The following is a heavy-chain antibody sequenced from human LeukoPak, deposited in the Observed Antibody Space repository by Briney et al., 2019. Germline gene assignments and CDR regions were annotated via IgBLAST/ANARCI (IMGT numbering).Heavy chain of an antibody. CDR3: ATDGSTSYHDY. V-gene: IGHV3-30*03. Sequence: GSLRLSCAASGFTFSSYAMSWVRQAPGKGLEWVGVILIDGRNKYYADSVKGRFTISRDNSKNMLYLEVNSPTVEDTAVYYCATDGSTSYHDYWGQGTRVTVSS. D-gene: IGHD2-2*01. CDR1: GFTFSSYA. CDR2: ILIDGRNK. J-gene: IGHJ4*02.